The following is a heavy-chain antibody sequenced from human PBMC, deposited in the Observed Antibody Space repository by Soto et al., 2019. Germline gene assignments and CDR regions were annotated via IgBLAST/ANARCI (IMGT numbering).Heavy chain of an antibody. CDR2: IKQDGSEK. V-gene: IGHV3-7*01. J-gene: IGHJ4*02. Sequence: GGSLRLSCAASGFTFSSYWMSWVRQAPGKGLEWVANIKQDGSEKYYVDSVKGRFTISRDNAKNSLYLQMNSLRAEDTAVYYCARDRYHACSGVTGRSSCRRFDYWGQGTLVTVSS. D-gene: IGHD2-2*01. CDR1: GFTFSSYW. CDR3: ARDRYHACSGVTGRSSCRRFDY.